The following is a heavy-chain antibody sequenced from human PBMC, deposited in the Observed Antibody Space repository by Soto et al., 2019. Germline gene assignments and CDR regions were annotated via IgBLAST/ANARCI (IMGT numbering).Heavy chain of an antibody. CDR3: AREGTVAAAANSV. CDR2: INSDGSST. V-gene: IGHV3-74*01. J-gene: IGHJ4*02. Sequence: GGSLRLSCAASEFTFSSYWMHWVRQAPGKGLVWVSRINSDGSSTSYADSVKGRFTISRDNAKNTLYLKMNSLRAEDTAVYYCAREGTVAAAANSVWGQGTLVTVSS. CDR1: EFTFSSYW. D-gene: IGHD6-13*01.